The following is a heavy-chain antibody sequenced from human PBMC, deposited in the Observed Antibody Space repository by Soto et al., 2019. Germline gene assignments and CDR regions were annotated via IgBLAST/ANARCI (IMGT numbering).Heavy chain of an antibody. CDR3: ATPYYYGSGSYLLGYYYYYGMDV. V-gene: IGHV1-69*01. J-gene: IGHJ6*02. Sequence: QVQLVQSGAEVKKPGSSVKVSCKASGGTFSSYAISWVRQAPGQGLEWMGGIIPIFGTANYAQKFQGRVTITADESTSTAYRELSSLRSEDTAVYYCATPYYYGSGSYLLGYYYYYGMDVWGQGTTVTVSS. D-gene: IGHD3-10*01. CDR2: IIPIFGTA. CDR1: GGTFSSYA.